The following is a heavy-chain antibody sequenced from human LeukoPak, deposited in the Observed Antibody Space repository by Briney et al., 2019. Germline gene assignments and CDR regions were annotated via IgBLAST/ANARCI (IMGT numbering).Heavy chain of an antibody. CDR2: INHSGST. CDR1: GGSFSGYY. CDR3: ASTPYGGYFVY. D-gene: IGHD4/OR15-4a*01. Sequence: SETLSLTCAVYGGSFSGYYWSWIRQPPGKGLEWIGEINHSGSTNYNPSLKSRVTISVDTSKNQFSLKLSSVTAADTAVYYCASTPYGGYFVYWGQGTLVTVSS. V-gene: IGHV4-34*01. J-gene: IGHJ4*02.